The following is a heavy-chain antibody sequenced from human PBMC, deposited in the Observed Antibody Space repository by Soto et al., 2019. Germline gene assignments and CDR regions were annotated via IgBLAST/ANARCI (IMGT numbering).Heavy chain of an antibody. CDR3: ARGRRIAARYYFDY. CDR1: GVSFSGYY. V-gene: IGHV4-34*01. D-gene: IGHD6-6*01. J-gene: IGHJ4*02. CDR2: INHSGST. Sequence: SETLSLTCAVYGVSFSGYYWSWIRHPPGKGLEWIGEINHSGSTNYNPSLKSRVTISVDTSKNQFSLKLSSVTAADTAVYYCARGRRIAARYYFDYWGQGTLDTVSS.